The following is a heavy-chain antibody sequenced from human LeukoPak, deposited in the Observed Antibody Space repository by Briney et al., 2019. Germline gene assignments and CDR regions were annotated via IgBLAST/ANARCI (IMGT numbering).Heavy chain of an antibody. CDR3: ARGLWFGGYFDY. J-gene: IGHJ4*02. CDR1: GGSFSGYY. CDR2: INHSGST. V-gene: IGHV4-34*01. D-gene: IGHD3-10*01. Sequence: SETLSLTCAVYGGSFSGYYWSWIRQPPGKGLEWIGEINHSGSTNYNPSLKSRVTISVDTSKNQFSLKLSSVTAADTAVYYCARGLWFGGYFDYWGQGTLATVSS.